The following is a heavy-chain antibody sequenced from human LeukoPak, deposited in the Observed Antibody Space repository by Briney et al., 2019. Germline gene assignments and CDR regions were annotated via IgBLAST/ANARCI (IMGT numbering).Heavy chain of an antibody. V-gene: IGHV5-51*01. CDR2: IYPGDSDT. D-gene: IGHD3-22*01. J-gene: IGHJ4*02. CDR1: GYSFTSYW. CDR3: ARTLYYYDSSGYYSFDY. Sequence: GESLKISCKGSGYSFTSYWIGWVRQMPGKGLEWMGIIYPGDSDTRYSPSFQGQVTISADKSISTAYLQWSSLKASDTAMYYCARTLYYYDSSGYYSFDYWGRGTLVTVSS.